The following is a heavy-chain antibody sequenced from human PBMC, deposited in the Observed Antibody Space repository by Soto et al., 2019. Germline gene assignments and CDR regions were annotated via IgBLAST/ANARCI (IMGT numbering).Heavy chain of an antibody. Sequence: QVQLVQSGAEVKKPGSSVKVSCKASGGTFSSYAISWVRQAPGQGLEWMGGIIPIFGTANYAQKFQGRVKITADESTSTAYMELSSLRSEDTAVYYCARDQCSGGSCYSSLAYFDYWGQGTLVTVSS. D-gene: IGHD2-15*01. V-gene: IGHV1-69*12. CDR1: GGTFSSYA. CDR3: ARDQCSGGSCYSSLAYFDY. CDR2: IIPIFGTA. J-gene: IGHJ4*02.